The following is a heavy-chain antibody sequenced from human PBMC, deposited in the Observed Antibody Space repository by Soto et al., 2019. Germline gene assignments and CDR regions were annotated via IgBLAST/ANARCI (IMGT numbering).Heavy chain of an antibody. J-gene: IGHJ5*02. CDR3: ARDSGFRGPHVWFDP. CDR1: GYTFTSYG. Sequence: GASVKVSCKASGYTFTSYGISWVRQAPGQGLEWMGWISAYNGNTNYAQKLQGRVTMTTDTSTSTAYMELRSLRSDDTAVYYCARDSGFRGPHVWFDPWGQGTLVTVSS. CDR2: ISAYNGNT. D-gene: IGHD3-10*01. V-gene: IGHV1-18*01.